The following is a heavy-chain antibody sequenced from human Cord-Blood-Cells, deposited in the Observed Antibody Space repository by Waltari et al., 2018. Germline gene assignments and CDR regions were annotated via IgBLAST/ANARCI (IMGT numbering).Heavy chain of an antibody. J-gene: IGHJ4*02. Sequence: EVQLVESGGGLVQPGGSLRLSCAACGFTFSIYEMNWVRQAAGKGLEVVSYISSSVSTIYYADSVKGRFTISRDNAKNSLYLQMNSLRAEDTAVYCCARLWNSFDYWGQGTLVTVSS. CDR1: GFTFSIYE. CDR2: ISSSVSTI. CDR3: ARLWNSFDY. V-gene: IGHV3-48*03. D-gene: IGHD1-1*01.